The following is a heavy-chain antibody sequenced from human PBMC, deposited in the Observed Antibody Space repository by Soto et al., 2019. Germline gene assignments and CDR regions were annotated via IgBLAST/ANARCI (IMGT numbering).Heavy chain of an antibody. J-gene: IGHJ5*02. CDR3: ARASDVRRLSDP. V-gene: IGHV1-69*13. Sequence: SVKISCKASGGTFRNLAINWVRQAPGQGLEWMGGFIPIIGGGINAQKFQGRVTITSDESTSTAYMELRSLRSDDTAVYYCARASDVRRLSDPWGQGTLVTV. CDR2: FIPIIGGG. CDR1: GGTFRNLA. D-gene: IGHD2-15*01.